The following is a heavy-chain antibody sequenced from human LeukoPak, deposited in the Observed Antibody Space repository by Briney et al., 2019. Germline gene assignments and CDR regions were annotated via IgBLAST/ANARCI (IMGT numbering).Heavy chain of an antibody. CDR3: AREAVTTGWFDP. CDR1: GGSISSSSYY. Sequence: SETLSLTCTVSGGSISSSSYYWGWIRQPPGKGLEWIGSIYYSGSTYYNPSLKSRVTISVDTSKNQFSLKLSSVTAADTAVYYCAREAVTTGWFDPWGQGTLVTVSS. V-gene: IGHV4-39*02. CDR2: IYYSGST. D-gene: IGHD4-17*01. J-gene: IGHJ5*02.